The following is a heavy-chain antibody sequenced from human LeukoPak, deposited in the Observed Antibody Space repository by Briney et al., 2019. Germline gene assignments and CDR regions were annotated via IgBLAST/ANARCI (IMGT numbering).Heavy chain of an antibody. V-gene: IGHV1-2*02. CDR2: INPNSGGT. CDR1: GYTFTDYY. J-gene: IGHJ5*02. CDR3: AREDDILSGAFGFDP. D-gene: IGHD3-9*01. Sequence: GASVKVSCKTSGYTFTDYYMHWVRQAPGQGLEWMGWINPNSGGTNYAQKFQGRVTMTRDTSISTAYMELSSLRSDDTAVYYCAREDDILSGAFGFDPWGQGTLVTVSS.